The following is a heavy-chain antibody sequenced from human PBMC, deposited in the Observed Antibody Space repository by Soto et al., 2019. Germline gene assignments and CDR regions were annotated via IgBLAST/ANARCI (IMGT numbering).Heavy chain of an antibody. CDR3: ARDLGYGDYGTDF. CDR2: INGDNGNT. J-gene: IGHJ4*02. D-gene: IGHD4-17*01. Sequence: QVQLVQSGAEVKKPGASVKVSCQASGYSFSNNGISWVRQAPGQGFEWMGWINGDNGNTNYAQKFQGRVTITTDTSRSTAYMELRSLRSDDTAVYYCARDLGYGDYGTDFWGQGTLVTFSS. V-gene: IGHV1-18*04. CDR1: GYSFSNNG.